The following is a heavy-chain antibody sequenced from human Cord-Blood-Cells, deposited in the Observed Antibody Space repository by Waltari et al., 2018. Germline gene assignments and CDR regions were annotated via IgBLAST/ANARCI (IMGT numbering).Heavy chain of an antibody. Sequence: QVQLVQSGAEVKKPGASVKVSCKVSGYTLPELSMHWVRQAPGKGLEWMGGFDPEDGETIYAQKFQGRVTMTEDTSTDTAYMELSSLRSEDTAVYYCATRNSGSYYYYYYMDVWGKGTTVTVSS. J-gene: IGHJ6*03. CDR3: ATRNSGSYYYYYYMDV. V-gene: IGHV1-24*01. CDR2: FDPEDGET. CDR1: GYTLPELS. D-gene: IGHD1-26*01.